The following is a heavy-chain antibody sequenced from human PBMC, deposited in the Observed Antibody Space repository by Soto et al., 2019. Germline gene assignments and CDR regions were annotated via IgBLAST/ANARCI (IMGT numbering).Heavy chain of an antibody. D-gene: IGHD6-13*01. CDR3: ARAFYYRRFSSSPNYMDV. CDR2: IWYDESNK. V-gene: IGHV3-33*01. J-gene: IGHJ6*03. CDR1: GFTFSSYG. Sequence: QVQLVESGGGVVQPGRSLRLSCAASGFTFSSYGMHWVRQAPGKGLEWVAVIWYDESNKYYADAVKGRFTISRDNSKNTLYLQMNSLRAEDTAVYYSARAFYYRRFSSSPNYMDVWGKGTTVTVSS.